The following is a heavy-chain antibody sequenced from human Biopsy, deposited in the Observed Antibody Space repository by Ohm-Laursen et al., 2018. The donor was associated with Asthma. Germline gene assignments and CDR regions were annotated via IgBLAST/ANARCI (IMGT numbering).Heavy chain of an antibody. CDR3: AKTYSDFLTGQVNDAFAF. CDR2: INAGNGNT. Sequence: ASVKVSCNASGYNFISFAIHWVRQAPGQRLEWMGWINAGNGNTKYSQKFQGRVTISRDTSASTAYMDLSSLRSEDTAVYYCAKTYSDFLTGQVNDAFAFWGQGTMVTASS. V-gene: IGHV1-3*01. D-gene: IGHD3-9*01. CDR1: GYNFISFA. J-gene: IGHJ3*01.